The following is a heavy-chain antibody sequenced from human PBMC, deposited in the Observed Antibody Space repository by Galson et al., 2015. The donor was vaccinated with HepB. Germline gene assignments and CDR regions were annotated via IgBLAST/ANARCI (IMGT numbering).Heavy chain of an antibody. D-gene: IGHD6-6*01. CDR1: GFTFTDYW. CDR3: VREIAARV. Sequence: SLRLSCAASGFTFTDYWMTWVRQAPGKGLEWVANIKKDGSEKSYVDSVKGRFTISRGSVKNSLYLQMNSLRAEDTAVYYCVREIAARVWGQGTLVTVSS. V-gene: IGHV3-7*03. CDR2: IKKDGSEK. J-gene: IGHJ4*02.